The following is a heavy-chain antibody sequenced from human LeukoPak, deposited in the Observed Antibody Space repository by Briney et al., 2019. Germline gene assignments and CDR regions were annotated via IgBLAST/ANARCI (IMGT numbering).Heavy chain of an antibody. J-gene: IGHJ4*02. CDR1: EFTFNSYW. CDR2: IKQDGGQI. D-gene: IGHD4-17*01. CDR3: ARLGARQTLEY. Sequence: QPGGSLRLSCAASEFTFNSYWMSWVRQAPGKGLEWVANIKQDGGQIYYLDSVKGRFTVSRDNAKNSLYLQMNSLRAEDTAVYYCARLGARQTLEYWGQGTLVTVSS. V-gene: IGHV3-7*01.